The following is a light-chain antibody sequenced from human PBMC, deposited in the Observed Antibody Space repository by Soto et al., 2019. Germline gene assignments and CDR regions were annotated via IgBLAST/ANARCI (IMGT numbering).Light chain of an antibody. Sequence: ALPVTQSPSSFPASTGDRGTITFRASQGISSYLAWYQQKPGKAPKLLIYAASTLQSGVPSRFSGSGSGTDFTLTISSLQPDDFATYYCQQYNSYWTFGQGTKVDIK. CDR1: QGISSY. V-gene: IGKV1-8*01. J-gene: IGKJ1*01. CDR2: AAS. CDR3: QQYNSYWT.